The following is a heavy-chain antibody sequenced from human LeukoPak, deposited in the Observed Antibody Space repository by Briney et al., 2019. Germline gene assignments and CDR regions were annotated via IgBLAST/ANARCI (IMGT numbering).Heavy chain of an antibody. CDR3: ARSMWANNWFDP. CDR1: GYTFTGYY. J-gene: IGHJ5*02. Sequence: ASVKVSCTASGYTFTGYYMHWVRQAPGQGREWMGWINPNSGGTKYAQKFQGRVTMTRETSISTAYMELSRLRSDDTAVYYCARSMWANNWFDPWGEGTLVTVSS. CDR2: INPNSGGT. V-gene: IGHV1-2*02. D-gene: IGHD1-26*01.